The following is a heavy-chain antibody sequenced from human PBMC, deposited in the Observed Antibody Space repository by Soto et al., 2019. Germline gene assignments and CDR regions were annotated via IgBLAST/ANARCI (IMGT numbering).Heavy chain of an antibody. J-gene: IGHJ4*02. Sequence: GGSLRLSCAASGFTVSSNYMSWVRQAPGKGLEWVSVIYSGGSTYYADSVKGRFTISRHNSKNTLYLQMNSLRAEDTAVYYCARVPNNNWNDVAFDYWGQGTLVTVSS. CDR3: ARVPNNNWNDVAFDY. CDR1: GFTVSSNY. CDR2: IYSGGST. D-gene: IGHD1-20*01. V-gene: IGHV3-53*04.